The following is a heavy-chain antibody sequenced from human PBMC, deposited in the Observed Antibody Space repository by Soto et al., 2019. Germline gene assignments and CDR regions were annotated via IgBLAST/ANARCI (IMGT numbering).Heavy chain of an antibody. J-gene: IGHJ4*02. CDR1: EYTVTNYA. V-gene: IGHV1-3*01. Sequence: ASVKVSCKASEYTVTNYALHWVREAPGQRLEWMGWINAGNGNTQYSQKFQGRVTITRDTAASTAYMELSRLRSEDTAVYYCARDISFDYWGQGTLVTVSS. CDR2: INAGNGNT. CDR3: ARDISFDY.